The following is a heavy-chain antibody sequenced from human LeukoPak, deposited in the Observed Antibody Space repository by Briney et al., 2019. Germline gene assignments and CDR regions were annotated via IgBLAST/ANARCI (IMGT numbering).Heavy chain of an antibody. V-gene: IGHV4-34*01. J-gene: IGHJ4*02. D-gene: IGHD6-13*01. CDR2: INHSGST. Sequence: KPSETLSLTCAVYGGSFSGYYWSWIRQPPGKGLEWIGEINHSGSTNYNPSLKSRVTISVDTSKNQFSLKLSSVTAADTAVYYCARRRRRRQQLDLDYWGQGTLVTVSS. CDR1: GGSFSGYY. CDR3: ARRRRRRQQLDLDY.